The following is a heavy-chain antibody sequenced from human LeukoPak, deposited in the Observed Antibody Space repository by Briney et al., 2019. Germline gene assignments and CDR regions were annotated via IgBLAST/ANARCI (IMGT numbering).Heavy chain of an antibody. J-gene: IGHJ4*02. D-gene: IGHD6-13*01. V-gene: IGHV3-11*04. CDR1: GFTFSDYY. Sequence: GGSLRLSWAASGFTFSDYYMSWIRQAPGKGLEWISYISGSDNIIYYTDSVRGRFTVSRDNAKKSLYLQMNSLTAEDTAVYYCAKDLSSSGRSYYFDYWGQGTLVTVSS. CDR3: AKDLSSSGRSYYFDY. CDR2: ISGSDNII.